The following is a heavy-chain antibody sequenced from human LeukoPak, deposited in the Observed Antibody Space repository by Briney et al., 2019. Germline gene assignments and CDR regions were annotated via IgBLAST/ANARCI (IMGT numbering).Heavy chain of an antibody. CDR2: IYYSGAT. CDR1: GGSISGFY. CDR3: ARGIESYGDYGY. D-gene: IGHD4-17*01. Sequence: SETLSLTCTVSGGSISGFYWNWIRQPPGKGLEYIGYIYYSGATNYIPSLKSRVTISVDTSKNQFSLKLNSVTTADTAIYYCARGIESYGDYGYWGQGILVTVSS. V-gene: IGHV4-59*01. J-gene: IGHJ4*02.